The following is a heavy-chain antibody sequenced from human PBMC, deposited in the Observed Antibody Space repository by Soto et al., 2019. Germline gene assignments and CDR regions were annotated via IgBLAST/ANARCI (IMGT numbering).Heavy chain of an antibody. D-gene: IGHD6-19*01. CDR1: GGSFSGYY. CDR2: INHSGST. CDR3: ASLGVRRSPWLVISSYYYYGMDV. Sequence: SEALSLTCAVYGGSFSGYYWSWIRQPPGKGLEWVGEINHSGSTNYNPSLKSRVTISVDTSKNQFSLKLSSVTAADTAVYYCASLGVRRSPWLVISSYYYYGMDVWGQGTTVTVSS. J-gene: IGHJ6*02. V-gene: IGHV4-34*01.